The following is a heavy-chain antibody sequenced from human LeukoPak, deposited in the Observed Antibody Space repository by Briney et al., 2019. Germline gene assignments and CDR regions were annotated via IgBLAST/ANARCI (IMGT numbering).Heavy chain of an antibody. CDR2: IYSGGST. J-gene: IGHJ4*02. V-gene: IGHV3-53*01. D-gene: IGHD6-19*01. Sequence: GGSLRLSCAASGFTLSSNYMSWVREAPGKGLEWVSVIYSGGSTYYADSVKGRFTISRDNSKNTLYLQMNSLRAEDTAVYYCAKDHYDVTGHSSAPYWGQGTLVTVSS. CDR1: GFTLSSNY. CDR3: AKDHYDVTGHSSAPY.